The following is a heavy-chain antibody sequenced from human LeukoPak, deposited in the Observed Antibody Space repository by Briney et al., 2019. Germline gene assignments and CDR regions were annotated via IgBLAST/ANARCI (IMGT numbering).Heavy chain of an antibody. V-gene: IGHV2-70*11. CDR2: IDWDDDK. Sequence: SGPALVKPTQTLTLTCTFSGFSLSTSGMCVSWIRQPPGKALQWLARIDWDDDKYYSPSLKTRLTISKDTSKNQVVLTMTNMDPVDTATYYCARAYYYDSSGYYEDYWGQGTLVTVSS. D-gene: IGHD3-22*01. CDR3: ARAYYYDSSGYYEDY. J-gene: IGHJ4*02. CDR1: GFSLSTSGMC.